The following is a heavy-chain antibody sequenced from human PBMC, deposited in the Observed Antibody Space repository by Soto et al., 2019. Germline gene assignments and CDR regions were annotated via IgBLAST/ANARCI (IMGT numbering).Heavy chain of an antibody. V-gene: IGHV3-74*01. CDR2: INSDGSRK. J-gene: IGHJ4*02. D-gene: IGHD2-2*01. CDR3: KTDVVVVPSSNGPRDC. Sequence: GGSLRLSCAASGFTFSTYWMHWVRQLPGKGLVWVSRINSDGSRKTYADSVRGRFTVSRDNAKNTLYLQMNSLRDEDTAVYYCKTDVVVVPSSNGPRDCWGQGTLVTVSS. CDR1: GFTFSTYW.